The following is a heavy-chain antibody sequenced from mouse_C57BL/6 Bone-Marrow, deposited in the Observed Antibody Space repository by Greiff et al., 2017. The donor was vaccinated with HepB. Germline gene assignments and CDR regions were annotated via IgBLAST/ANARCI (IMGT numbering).Heavy chain of an antibody. J-gene: IGHJ2*01. CDR3: ARREGNFLFDY. D-gene: IGHD2-1*01. CDR2: IYPGDGDT. CDR1: GYAFSSYW. V-gene: IGHV1-80*01. Sequence: VKLVESGAELVKPGASVKISCKASGYAFSSYWMNWVKQRPGKGLEWIGQIYPGDGDTNYNGKFKGKATLTADKSSSTAYMQLSSLTSEDTAVYFCARREGNFLFDYWGQGTTLTVSS.